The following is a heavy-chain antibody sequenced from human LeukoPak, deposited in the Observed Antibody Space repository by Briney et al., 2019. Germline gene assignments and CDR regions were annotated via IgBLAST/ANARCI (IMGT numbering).Heavy chain of an antibody. CDR2: IYPGDSDT. CDR3: ARRLRFAEGAYFDY. D-gene: IGHD3-16*01. CDR1: GYSFIGYW. V-gene: IGHV5-51*01. J-gene: IGHJ4*02. Sequence: GASLQISCKASGYSFIGYWIGWVRQLPGKGLEWMGIIYPGDSDTEYSPSFQGQVTISADKSISTAYLQWSSLKASDTGIYYCARRLRFAEGAYFDYWGQGTLVTVSS.